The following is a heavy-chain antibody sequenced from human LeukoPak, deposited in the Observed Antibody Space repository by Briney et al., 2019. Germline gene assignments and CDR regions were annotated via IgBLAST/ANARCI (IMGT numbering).Heavy chain of an antibody. V-gene: IGHV4-39*07. J-gene: IGHJ4*02. CDR1: GGSISSSSYY. CDR2: IYYSGST. CDR3: AREMVRAYHFDY. D-gene: IGHD3-10*01. Sequence: SETLSLTCTVSGGSISSSSYYWGWIRQPPGKGLEWIGSIYYSGSTNYNPSLKSRVTISVDTSKNQFSLKLTSVTAADTAVYYCAREMVRAYHFDYWGQGTQVTVSS.